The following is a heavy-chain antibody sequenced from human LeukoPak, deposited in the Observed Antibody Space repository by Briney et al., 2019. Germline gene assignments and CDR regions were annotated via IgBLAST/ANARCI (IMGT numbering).Heavy chain of an antibody. CDR2: IYYSGST. Sequence: SETLSLTCTVSGGSISSSSYYWGWIRQPPGKGLEWIGSIYYSGSTYYNPSLKSRVTISVDTSKNQFSLKLSSVTAADTAVYYCARGSHSSSFDYWGQGTLVTVSS. CDR3: ARGSHSSSFDY. D-gene: IGHD6-13*01. V-gene: IGHV4-39*07. CDR1: GGSISSSSYY. J-gene: IGHJ4*02.